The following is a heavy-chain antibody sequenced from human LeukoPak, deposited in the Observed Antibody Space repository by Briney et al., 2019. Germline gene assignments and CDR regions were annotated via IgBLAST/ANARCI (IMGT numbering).Heavy chain of an antibody. CDR1: GFSFSSYA. Sequence: GGSLTLSCAASGFSFSSYAMSWVRQAPGKGLEWVSDICGSICGRIGSTDYADSVKGRFTISRDNSKKTVYLQMNSLRAEDTAVYYCARADSSSWFLGYYYYGMDVWGQGTTVTVSS. D-gene: IGHD6-13*01. CDR3: ARADSSSWFLGYYYYGMDV. V-gene: IGHV3-23*01. CDR2: ICGSICGRIGST. J-gene: IGHJ6*02.